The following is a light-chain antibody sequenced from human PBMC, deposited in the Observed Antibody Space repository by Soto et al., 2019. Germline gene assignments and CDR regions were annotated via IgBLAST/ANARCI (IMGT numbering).Light chain of an antibody. V-gene: IGKV1-39*01. J-gene: IGKJ5*01. Sequence: DIQMTQSPSSLSASVGDRVSITCRASQSISTYLNWFQQKPGEAPNLLIYAASSLHSGVPSRFSGSGSGTDFILTISSLQPEDLATYYCQQSYDHPVTFGQGTRLEIK. CDR1: QSISTY. CDR3: QQSYDHPVT. CDR2: AAS.